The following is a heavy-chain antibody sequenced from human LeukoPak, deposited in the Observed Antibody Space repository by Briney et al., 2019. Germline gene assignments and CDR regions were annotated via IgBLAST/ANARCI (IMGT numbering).Heavy chain of an antibody. V-gene: IGHV3-20*04. CDR2: INWNGGST. CDR1: GFTFDDYG. Sequence: GGSLRLPCAASGFTFDDYGMSWVRQAPGKGLEWVSGINWNGGSTGYADSVKGRFTISRDNAKNSLYLQMNSLRAEDTALYYCARDLPLDYDFWSGYSSANWFDPWGQGTQVTVSS. D-gene: IGHD3-3*01. CDR3: ARDLPLDYDFWSGYSSANWFDP. J-gene: IGHJ5*02.